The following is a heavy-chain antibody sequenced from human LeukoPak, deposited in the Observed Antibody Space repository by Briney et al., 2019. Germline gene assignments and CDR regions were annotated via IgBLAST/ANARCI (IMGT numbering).Heavy chain of an antibody. CDR2: IYSDNT. J-gene: IGHJ4*02. CDR1: GFTVSSNS. D-gene: IGHD3-10*01. Sequence: PGGSLRLSCTVSGFTVSSNSMSWVRQAPGKGLERVSFIYSDNTHYSDSVKGRFTIPRDNSKNTLYLQMNSLRVEDTAVYYCAKESYYYGSGPFPSDYWGQGALVTVSS. V-gene: IGHV3-66*03. CDR3: AKESYYYGSGPFPSDY.